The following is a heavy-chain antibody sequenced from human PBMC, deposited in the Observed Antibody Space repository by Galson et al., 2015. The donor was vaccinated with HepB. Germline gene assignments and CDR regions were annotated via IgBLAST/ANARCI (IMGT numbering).Heavy chain of an antibody. CDR2: TYYRSNWYT. V-gene: IGHV6-1*01. CDR1: GDSVSSHNAG. D-gene: IGHD3-10*01. J-gene: IGHJ5*01. CDR3: ARVPGPLYGAGTYSWFDC. Sequence: CAISGDSVSSHNAGWNWIRQSPARGLEWLGRTYYRSNWYTDYAPSVEGRILVQPDTSRNHFSLHLSSVTPDDTAVYFCARVPGPLYGAGTYSWFDCWGQGTLVTFSS.